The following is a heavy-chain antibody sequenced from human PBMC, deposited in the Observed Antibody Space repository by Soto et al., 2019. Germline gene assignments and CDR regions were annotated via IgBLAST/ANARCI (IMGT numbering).Heavy chain of an antibody. Sequence: LSLTCTVSGGSFSSYYWSWIRQPACKGLEWVGRIYTSGSTNYTPSLTSRVTMSVDTSKNHFSLKRSSVTAEDTYVYYCARGVYYYDSSGYYEGLEYWGQGTLVSVSS. CDR1: GGSFSSYY. CDR3: ARGVYYYDSSGYYEGLEY. CDR2: IYTSGST. V-gene: IGHV4-4*07. D-gene: IGHD3-22*01. J-gene: IGHJ4*02.